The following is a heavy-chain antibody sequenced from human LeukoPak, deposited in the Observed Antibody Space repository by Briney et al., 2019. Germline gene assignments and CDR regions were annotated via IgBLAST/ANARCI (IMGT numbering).Heavy chain of an antibody. Sequence: GGSLRLSCAASGFTFSNAWMSWVRQAPGKGLEWVGRIKSKTDGGTTDYAAPVKGRFTISRDNAKNSLHLQMNSLRDEDTAVYYCARGSSNWYFDLWGRGTLVTVSS. CDR1: GFTFSNAW. CDR2: IKSKTDGGTT. D-gene: IGHD2-15*01. CDR3: ARGSSNWYFDL. V-gene: IGHV3-15*01. J-gene: IGHJ2*01.